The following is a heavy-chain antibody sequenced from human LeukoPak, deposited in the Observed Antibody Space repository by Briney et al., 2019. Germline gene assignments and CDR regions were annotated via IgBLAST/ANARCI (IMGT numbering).Heavy chain of an antibody. D-gene: IGHD3-10*01. CDR1: GDSISSGDYY. Sequence: PSETLSLTCTVSGDSISSGDYYWSWIRQPPGKGLEWIGYIYYSGSAYYNPSLKSRVTISVDTSKNQFSLKLSSVTAADTAVYYCARSKGYGSGHWYFDYWGQGTLVTVSS. V-gene: IGHV4-30-4*01. J-gene: IGHJ4*02. CDR3: ARSKGYGSGHWYFDY. CDR2: IYYSGSA.